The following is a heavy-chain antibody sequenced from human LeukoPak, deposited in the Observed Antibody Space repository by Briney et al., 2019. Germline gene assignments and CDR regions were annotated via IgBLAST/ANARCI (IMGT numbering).Heavy chain of an antibody. D-gene: IGHD3-10*01. V-gene: IGHV3-23*01. CDR2: ISGSGGST. Sequence: GGSLRLSCAASGFTFSSYAMSWVRQAPGTGLEWVSAISGSGGSTYYADSVKGRFTISRDNSKNTLYLQMNSLRAEDTAVYYCARGNYYGQDYWGQGTLVTVSS. CDR3: ARGNYYGQDY. J-gene: IGHJ4*02. CDR1: GFTFSSYA.